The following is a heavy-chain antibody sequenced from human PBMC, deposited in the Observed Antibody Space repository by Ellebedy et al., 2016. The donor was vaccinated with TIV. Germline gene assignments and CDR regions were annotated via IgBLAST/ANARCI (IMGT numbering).Heavy chain of an antibody. CDR2: TSYDGSDK. V-gene: IGHV3-30-3*01. CDR1: GFTFNDYT. CDR3: ARDARTYFHDDGGFDY. Sequence: PGGSLRLSCAASGFTFNDYTIHWVRQAPGKGLQWVAVTSYDGSDKYYADSVKGRFTVTRDNSKNTLYLQMNSLRPEDTAVYYFARDARTYFHDDGGFDYWGQGTLVTVSS. D-gene: IGHD3-9*01. J-gene: IGHJ4*02.